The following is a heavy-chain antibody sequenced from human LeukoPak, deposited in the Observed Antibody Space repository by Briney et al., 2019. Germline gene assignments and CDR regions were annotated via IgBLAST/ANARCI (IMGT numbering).Heavy chain of an antibody. CDR2: INHSGST. D-gene: IGHD6-19*01. CDR1: GGSFSGYY. J-gene: IGHJ4*02. Sequence: SETLSLTCAVYGGSFSGYYWSWIRQPPGKGLEWIGEINHSGSTNYNPSLKSRVTISVDTSKNQFSLKLSSVTAADTAVYYCARDRRGAVAATSDSYFFDYWGQGTLVTVSS. CDR3: ARDRRGAVAATSDSYFFDY. V-gene: IGHV4-34*01.